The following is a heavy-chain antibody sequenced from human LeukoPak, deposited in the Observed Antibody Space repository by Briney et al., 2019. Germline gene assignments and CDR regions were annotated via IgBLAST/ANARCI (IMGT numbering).Heavy chain of an antibody. CDR2: INHSGST. CDR1: GGAFSSYY. J-gene: IGHJ1*01. Sequence: SETLSLTCAVYGGAFSSYYWSWIRQPPGKGLEWIGEINHSGSTNYNPSLKSRVTISADTSKNQLSLKLTSVTSADTAVYYCAVKAPYSPAYTQYWGQGTLVTVSS. V-gene: IGHV4-34*01. D-gene: IGHD2-15*01. CDR3: AVKAPYSPAYTQY.